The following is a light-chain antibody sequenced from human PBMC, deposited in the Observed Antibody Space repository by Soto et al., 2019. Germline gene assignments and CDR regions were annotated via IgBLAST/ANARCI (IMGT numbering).Light chain of an antibody. CDR3: QQGHSTPYT. J-gene: IGKJ2*01. Sequence: DIQMTQSPSTLCRPVLDSHTITCRASQTISSWLAWYQQKPGKAPKLLIYKASTLKSGVPSRFSGSGSGTEFTLTISGLQPEDFASYYCQQGHSTPYTFGQGTKVDI. CDR1: QTISSW. CDR2: KAS. V-gene: IGKV1-5*03.